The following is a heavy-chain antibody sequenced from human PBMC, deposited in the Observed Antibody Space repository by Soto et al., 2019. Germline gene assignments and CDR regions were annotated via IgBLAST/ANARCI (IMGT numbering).Heavy chain of an antibody. CDR3: ARGWNYPYYYYYGMDV. Sequence: ASVKVSCTASGDTFTSYARHWVRQAPGQRLEWMGWINAGNGNTKYSQKFQGRVTITRDTSASTAYMELSSLRSEDTAVYYCARGWNYPYYYYYGMDVWGQGTTVTVS. J-gene: IGHJ6*02. D-gene: IGHD1-7*01. CDR1: GDTFTSYA. V-gene: IGHV1-3*01. CDR2: INAGNGNT.